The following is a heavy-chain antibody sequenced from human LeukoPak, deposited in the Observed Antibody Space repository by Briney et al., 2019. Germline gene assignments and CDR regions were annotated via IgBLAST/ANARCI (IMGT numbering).Heavy chain of an antibody. V-gene: IGHV3-30*18. Sequence: GRSLRLSCAASGFTFSSYGMHWVRQAPGKGLEWVAVISYDGSNKYYADSVKGRFTISRDNSKNTLYLQMNSLRAEDTAVYYCAKDNRWYGDYVDYWGQGTLVTVSS. CDR2: ISYDGSNK. D-gene: IGHD2-15*01. CDR3: AKDNRWYGDYVDY. J-gene: IGHJ4*02. CDR1: GFTFSSYG.